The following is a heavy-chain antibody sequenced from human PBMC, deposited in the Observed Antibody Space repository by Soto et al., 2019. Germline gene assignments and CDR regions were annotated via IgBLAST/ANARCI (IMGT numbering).Heavy chain of an antibody. Sequence: SETLSLTCTVSGGSVSSGSYYWSWIRQPPGKGLEWIGYIYYSGSTNYNPSLKSRGTISVDTSKNQFSLKLSSVTAADTAVYYCARGGGLRFFIGWFDPWGQGTLVTVSS. D-gene: IGHD3-3*01. CDR2: IYYSGST. J-gene: IGHJ5*02. CDR1: GGSVSSGSYY. CDR3: ARGGGLRFFIGWFDP. V-gene: IGHV4-61*01.